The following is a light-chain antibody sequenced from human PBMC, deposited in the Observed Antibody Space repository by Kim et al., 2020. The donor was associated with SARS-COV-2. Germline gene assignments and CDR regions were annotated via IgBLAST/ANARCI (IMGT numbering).Light chain of an antibody. V-gene: IGKV3-20*01. Sequence: EIVLTQSPGTLSLSPGERATLSCRASQSVSSSYLAWYQQKPGQAPRLLIYGASSRATGIPDRFSGSGSGTDFTLTISRLEPEDFAVYYCQQSGSSPRTFRQETKLEI. CDR2: GAS. CDR1: QSVSSSY. J-gene: IGKJ2*01. CDR3: QQSGSSPRT.